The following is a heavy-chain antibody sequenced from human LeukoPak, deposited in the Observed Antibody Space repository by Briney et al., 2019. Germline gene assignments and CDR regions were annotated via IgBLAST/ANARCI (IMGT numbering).Heavy chain of an antibody. CDR1: GFTFSSYA. CDR2: ISGSGGST. D-gene: IGHD3-22*01. V-gene: IGHV3-23*01. Sequence: GGSLRLTCAASGFTFSSYAMSWVRQAPGKGLEWVSAISGSGGSTYYADSVKGRFTISRDNSKNTLYLQMNSLRAEDTAVYYCAKYYYDSSGYPYYFDYWGQGTLVTVSS. CDR3: AKYYYDSSGYPYYFDY. J-gene: IGHJ4*02.